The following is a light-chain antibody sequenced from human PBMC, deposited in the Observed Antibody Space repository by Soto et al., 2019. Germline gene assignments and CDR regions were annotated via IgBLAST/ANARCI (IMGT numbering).Light chain of an antibody. J-gene: IGKJ5*01. V-gene: IGKV3-20*01. CDR1: QSVSSSY. CDR3: QQYGTSAPST. Sequence: EIVLTQSPGTLSLSPGERATLSCRASQSVSSSYLAWYQQKPGQAPRLLINGASSRATGIPDRFSGSGSGTDFTLNISRLEPEDFAVYYCQQYGTSAPSTFGQGTRLEIK. CDR2: GAS.